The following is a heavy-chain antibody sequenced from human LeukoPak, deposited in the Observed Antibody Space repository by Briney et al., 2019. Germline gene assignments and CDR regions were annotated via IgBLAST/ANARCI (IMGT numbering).Heavy chain of an antibody. CDR1: GGSISSHY. D-gene: IGHD5-18*01. CDR2: MYDTVNT. V-gene: IGHV4-59*11. Sequence: PSETLSLTCTVSGGSISSHYWSWVRQPPGKGLELIGYMYDTVNTKDNPSLTSRLTLSADTSKNPFSLRLGSVTAADTAVYYCATIKRGYPYGYFDFWGQGILVTVSS. J-gene: IGHJ4*02. CDR3: ATIKRGYPYGYFDF.